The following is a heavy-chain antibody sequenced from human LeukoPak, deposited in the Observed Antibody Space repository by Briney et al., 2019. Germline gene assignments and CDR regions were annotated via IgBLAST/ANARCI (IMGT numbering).Heavy chain of an antibody. V-gene: IGHV4-59*08. CDR2: IYYSGST. J-gene: IGHJ4*02. Sequence: SETLSLTCTVSGGSISSYYWSWIRQPPGKGLEWIGYIYYSGSTKYNPSLKSRVTISVDTSKNQFSLKLSSVTAADTAVYYCARHSTIRKNLDYWGQGTLVTVSS. CDR3: ARHSTIRKNLDY. D-gene: IGHD1-14*01. CDR1: GGSISSYY.